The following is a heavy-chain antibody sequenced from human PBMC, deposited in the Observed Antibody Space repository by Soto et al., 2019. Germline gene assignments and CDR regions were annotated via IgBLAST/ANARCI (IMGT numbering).Heavy chain of an antibody. D-gene: IGHD6-19*01. CDR3: ARDRIAVAGTGGMDV. Sequence: QVQLVQSGAEVKKPGASVKVSCKASGYTFTGYYMHWVRQAPGQGLEWMGWINPNSGGTNYAQKFQGWVTMTRDTSISTAYMELSRLRSDDTAVYYCARDRIAVAGTGGMDVWGQGTTVTVSS. CDR2: INPNSGGT. V-gene: IGHV1-2*04. CDR1: GYTFTGYY. J-gene: IGHJ6*02.